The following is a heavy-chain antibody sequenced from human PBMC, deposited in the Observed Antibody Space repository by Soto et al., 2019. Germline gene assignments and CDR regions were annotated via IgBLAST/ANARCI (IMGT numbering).Heavy chain of an antibody. Sequence: QLVEFGGGLVNPGGSLRLSCAASGFNFSNYYMAWVRQTPGKGLEWISYISSRASYTKYADSVEGRFTVSRDNANGSLYLQMNSLRVEDTAIYYCARRQPMLFVDAWGQGTLVTVSS. V-gene: IGHV3-11*06. D-gene: IGHD2-2*01. J-gene: IGHJ4*02. CDR3: ARRQPMLFVDA. CDR2: ISSRASYT. CDR1: GFNFSNYY.